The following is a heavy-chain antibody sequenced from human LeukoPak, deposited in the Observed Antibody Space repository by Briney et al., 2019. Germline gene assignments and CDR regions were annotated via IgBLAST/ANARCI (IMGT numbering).Heavy chain of an antibody. Sequence: GASVKVSCKASGYTFTDYALHWVRQAPGQRLEWMGWTNGATGNTRFTQDFQDRLTITIDTSASTAYMELSSLRSEDMAVYYCARSPGGNARTWLDYWGQGTLVTVSS. CDR1: GYTFTDYA. CDR2: TNGATGNT. CDR3: ARSPGGNARTWLDY. J-gene: IGHJ4*02. V-gene: IGHV1-3*02. D-gene: IGHD1-14*01.